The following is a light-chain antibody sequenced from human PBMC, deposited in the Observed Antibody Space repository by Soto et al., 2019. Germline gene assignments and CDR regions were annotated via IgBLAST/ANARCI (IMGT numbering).Light chain of an antibody. J-gene: IGLJ1*01. CDR1: SSNIGAGYD. CDR3: QSYDSSFNYV. Sequence: QSVLTQPPSVSGAPGQRVTISCTGSSSNIGAGYDVHWYQQLPGTAPKLLIYGNSNRPSGVPDRFSGSKSGTSASLAITGLQAEDEADYYCQSYDSSFNYVFGTGTKLTV. V-gene: IGLV1-40*01. CDR2: GNS.